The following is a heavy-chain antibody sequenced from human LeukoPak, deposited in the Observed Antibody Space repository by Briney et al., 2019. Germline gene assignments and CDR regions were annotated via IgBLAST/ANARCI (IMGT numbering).Heavy chain of an antibody. CDR1: GFTFSSYS. D-gene: IGHD3-16*02. Sequence: GRSLRLSCAASGFTFSSYSMNWVRQAPGKGLEWVSSISSSSSYIYYADSVKGRFTISRDNAKNSLYLQMNSLRAEDTAAYYCARAGLRLGELSPPAWFDPWGQGTLVTVSS. V-gene: IGHV3-21*01. J-gene: IGHJ5*02. CDR3: ARAGLRLGELSPPAWFDP. CDR2: ISSSSSYI.